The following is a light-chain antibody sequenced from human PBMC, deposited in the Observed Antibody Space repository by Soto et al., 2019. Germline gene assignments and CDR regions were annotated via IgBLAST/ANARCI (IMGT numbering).Light chain of an antibody. Sequence: QSVLTQPPSVSGAPGQRVTMSCTGSSSNIGAGYDVHWYQQLPGRAPKLLIYGNSNRPSGVPDRFSGSKSGTSASLAITGIQAEDEADYYCQSYDSSLSGYVVFGGGTKLTVL. CDR3: QSYDSSLSGYVV. CDR2: GNS. CDR1: SSNIGAGYD. J-gene: IGLJ2*01. V-gene: IGLV1-40*01.